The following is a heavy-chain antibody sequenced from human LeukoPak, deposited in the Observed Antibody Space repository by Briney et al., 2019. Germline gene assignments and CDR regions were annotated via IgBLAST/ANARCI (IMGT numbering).Heavy chain of an antibody. J-gene: IGHJ4*02. Sequence: GGSLRLSCAASGFTFSSYAMSWVRQAPGKGLEGVSAISGSGGSTYYADSVKGRFTISRDNSKNTLYLQMNSLRAEDTAVYYCAKSCTKQQLVLGFDYWGQGTLVTVSS. CDR2: ISGSGGST. CDR1: GFTFSSYA. CDR3: AKSCTKQQLVLGFDY. V-gene: IGHV3-23*01. D-gene: IGHD6-13*01.